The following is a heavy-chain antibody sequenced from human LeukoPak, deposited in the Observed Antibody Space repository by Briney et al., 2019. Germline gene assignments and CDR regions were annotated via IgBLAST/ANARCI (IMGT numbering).Heavy chain of an antibody. V-gene: IGHV3-7*01. Sequence: GGSLRLSCAATGFTFSTYWMSWIRQAPGKGLEWVANIKQDGSAKYYVDSVKGRFTISRDNAKNSLYLQMNSLRAEDTGVYYCAREGVVGATANHYDYWGQGSLVTVSS. CDR3: AREGVVGATANHYDY. CDR1: GFTFSTYW. D-gene: IGHD1-26*01. CDR2: IKQDGSAK. J-gene: IGHJ4*02.